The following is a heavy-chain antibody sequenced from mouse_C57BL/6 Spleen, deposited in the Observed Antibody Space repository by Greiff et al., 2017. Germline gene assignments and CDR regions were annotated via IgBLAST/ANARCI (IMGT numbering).Heavy chain of an antibody. CDR1: GFTFSSYG. CDR3: ARGGDLGYFDV. D-gene: IGHD3-3*01. Sequence: EVKLVESGGDLVKPGGSLKLSCAASGFTFSSYGMSWVRQTPDKRLEWVATISSGGSYTYYTDSVKGRFTISRDNAKNTLYLQMSSLKSEDTAMYYCARGGDLGYFDVWGTGTTVTVSS. CDR2: ISSGGSYT. J-gene: IGHJ1*03. V-gene: IGHV5-6*01.